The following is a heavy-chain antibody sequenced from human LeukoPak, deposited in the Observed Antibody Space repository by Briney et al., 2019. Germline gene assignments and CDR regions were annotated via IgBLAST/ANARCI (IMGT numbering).Heavy chain of an antibody. CDR3: ASEMYYYDSSGYYRSDAFDI. D-gene: IGHD3-22*01. J-gene: IGHJ3*02. V-gene: IGHV1-8*01. Sequence: ASVKVSCKASGYTFTSYDINWVRQATGQGLEWMGWMNPNSGNTGYAQKFQGRVTMTRNTSISTAYMELSSLRSEDTAVYYCASEMYYYDSSGYYRSDAFDIWGQGTMVTVSS. CDR1: GYTFTSYD. CDR2: MNPNSGNT.